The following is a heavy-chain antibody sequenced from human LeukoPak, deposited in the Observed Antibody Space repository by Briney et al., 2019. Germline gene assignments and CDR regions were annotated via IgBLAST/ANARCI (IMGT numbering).Heavy chain of an antibody. D-gene: IGHD6-19*01. CDR2: INPGGGST. CDR3: ARDPSYSSGWYDY. J-gene: IGHJ4*02. V-gene: IGHV1-46*01. Sequence: GASVKVSCRASGYTFTIYYIHWVRQAPGQGLEWMGVINPGGGSTSYAQKFQGRVTMTRDTSTRTVYMELSSLTSEDTAVYYCARDPSYSSGWYDYWGQGTLVTVSS. CDR1: GYTFTIYY.